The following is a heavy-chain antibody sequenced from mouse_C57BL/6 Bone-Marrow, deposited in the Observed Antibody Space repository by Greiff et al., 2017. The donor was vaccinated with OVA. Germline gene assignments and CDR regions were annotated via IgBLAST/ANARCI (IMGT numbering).Heavy chain of an antibody. Sequence: VKLVESGAELARPGASVKLSCKASGYTFTSYGISWVKQRTGQGLEWIGEIYPRSGNTYYNEKFKGKATLTADKSSSTAYMELRSLTSEDSAVYFCARKSYYYGSSPWFAYWGQGTLVTVSA. CDR2: IYPRSGNT. J-gene: IGHJ3*01. CDR1: GYTFTSYG. D-gene: IGHD1-1*01. CDR3: ARKSYYYGSSPWFAY. V-gene: IGHV1-81*01.